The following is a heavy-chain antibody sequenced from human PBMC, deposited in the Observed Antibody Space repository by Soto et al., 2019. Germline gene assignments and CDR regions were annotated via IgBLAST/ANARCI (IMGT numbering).Heavy chain of an antibody. CDR2: FFSDVER. Sequence: QVTLNESGPVLVKPTETLTLTCNISGFSLTTGRMGVSWICQAPGKALEWLANFFSDVERSYSPSLQSRLTLSSESSGTQVILSMTDIGSVDAATYFWAHVNADSSSHYYGVDAWGQGTTVNVSS. D-gene: IGHD4-17*01. CDR3: AHVNADSSSHYYGVDA. J-gene: IGHJ6*02. V-gene: IGHV2-26*03. CDR1: GFSLTTGRMG.